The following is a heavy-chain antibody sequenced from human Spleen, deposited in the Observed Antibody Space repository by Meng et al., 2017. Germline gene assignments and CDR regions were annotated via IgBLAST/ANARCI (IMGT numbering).Heavy chain of an antibody. D-gene: IGHD3-10*01. Sequence: SETLSLTCTVSGGSISSYYWSWIRQPAGKGLEWIGRIYTSGSTNYNPSLKSRVTISVDTSKNQFSLKLSSMTAADTAVYYCARVDRLLTDAFDIWGQGTMVTVSS. CDR2: IYTSGST. V-gene: IGHV4-4*07. J-gene: IGHJ3*02. CDR3: ARVDRLLTDAFDI. CDR1: GGSISSYY.